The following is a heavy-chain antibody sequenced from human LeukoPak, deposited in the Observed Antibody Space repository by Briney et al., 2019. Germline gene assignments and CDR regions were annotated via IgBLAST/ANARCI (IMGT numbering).Heavy chain of an antibody. CDR2: IRNSGST. CDR1: SGSISSYY. CDR3: ARWAAAGERRENWFDP. J-gene: IGHJ5*02. Sequence: SDTLSLTCTVSSGSISSYYWRWIRQSPAKGLEWIGYIRNSGSTNYNPSLKSRVTMSVDTSKNQFSLKLSSVTAADTAVYYCARWAAAGERRENWFDPWGQGTLVTVSS. D-gene: IGHD6-13*01. V-gene: IGHV4-59*07.